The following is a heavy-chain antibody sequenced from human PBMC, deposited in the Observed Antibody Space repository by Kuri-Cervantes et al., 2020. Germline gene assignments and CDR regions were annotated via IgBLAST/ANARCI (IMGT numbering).Heavy chain of an antibody. Sequence: GESLKISCAASGFTFTSYSMNWVRQAPGKGLEWVSYISSSGSTIYYADSVKGRFTISRDNARASLYLQMNSLRAEDTAVYYCTRDSWLSLDYWGQGILVTVSS. CDR3: TRDSWLSLDY. J-gene: IGHJ4*02. CDR1: GFTFTSYS. V-gene: IGHV3-48*01. CDR2: ISSSGSTI. D-gene: IGHD5-24*01.